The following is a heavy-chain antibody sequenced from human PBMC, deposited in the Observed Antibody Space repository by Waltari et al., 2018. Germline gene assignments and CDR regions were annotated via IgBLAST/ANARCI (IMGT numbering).Heavy chain of an antibody. D-gene: IGHD1-26*01. J-gene: IGHJ4*02. V-gene: IGHV3-74*03. CDR3: ARGGLAGATPDY. Sequence: EVRLVESGGGLVQPGGSLRLSCAASGFPFTNYWIHWVRHAPGKGLVWVAYVNNEGTHTAYVDAVKGRFTASRDNAKNTLYLQMNSLRVEDTAVYYCARGGLAGATPDYWGQGTLVTVSS. CDR1: GFPFTNYW. CDR2: VNNEGTHT.